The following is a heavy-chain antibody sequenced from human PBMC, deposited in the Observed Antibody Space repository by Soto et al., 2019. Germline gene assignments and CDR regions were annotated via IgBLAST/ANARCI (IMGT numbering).Heavy chain of an antibody. CDR2: IYYSGST. Sequence: SETLSLTCTVSGGSISSSSYYWGWIRQPPGKGLEWIGSIYYSGSTYYNPSLKSRVTISVDTSKNQFSLKLSSVTAADTAVYYCARYPEYYYDSSGSTPTGYFDYWGQGTLVTVSS. CDR3: ARYPEYYYDSSGSTPTGYFDY. J-gene: IGHJ4*02. CDR1: GGSISSSSYY. D-gene: IGHD3-22*01. V-gene: IGHV4-39*01.